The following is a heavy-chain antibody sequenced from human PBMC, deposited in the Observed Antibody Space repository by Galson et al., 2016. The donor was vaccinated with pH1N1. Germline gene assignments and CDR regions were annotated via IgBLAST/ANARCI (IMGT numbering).Heavy chain of an antibody. Sequence: SETLSLTCAVYGGSFSDSSWGWIRQPPGKGLEWIGEINHSGSASSNASPRSRVPISIDTSKNQFSLNLHSVTAADTAVYYCSRVFLECLYGHSTCVFDYWGQGTLVAVSS. CDR3: SRVFLECLYGHSTCVFDY. V-gene: IGHV4-34*01. CDR2: INHSGSA. J-gene: IGHJ4*02. D-gene: IGHD3-3*01. CDR1: GGSFSDSS.